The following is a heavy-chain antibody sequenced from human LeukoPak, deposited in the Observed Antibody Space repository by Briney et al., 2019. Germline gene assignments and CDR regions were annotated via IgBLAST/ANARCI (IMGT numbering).Heavy chain of an antibody. V-gene: IGHV4-39*01. J-gene: IGHJ4*02. CDR3: GRHSSFSPPDY. CDR2: IYHSGRT. D-gene: IGHD2-15*01. Sequence: SETLSLTCTVSGGSISSDYYWGWIRQPPGKGLEWIGSIYHSGRTYYNPSLKSRVTISVDTSNNQFSLKLSSVTATDTAVYYCGRHSSFSPPDYWGQGTLVTVSS. CDR1: GGSISSDYY.